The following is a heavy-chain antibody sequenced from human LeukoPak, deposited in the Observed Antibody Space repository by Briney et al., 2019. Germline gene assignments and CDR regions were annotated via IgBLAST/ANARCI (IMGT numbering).Heavy chain of an antibody. Sequence: GGSLRLSCAASGFTFSSYGMHWVRQAPGKGLEWVAVIWYDGSNKYYADSVKGRFTISRDNSKNTLYLQMNSLRAEDTAVYYCARDEGRAVWPATHYYYGMDVWGQGTTVTVSS. CDR1: GFTFSSYG. CDR2: IWYDGSNK. CDR3: ARDEGRAVWPATHYYYGMDV. V-gene: IGHV3-33*01. J-gene: IGHJ6*02. D-gene: IGHD5-24*01.